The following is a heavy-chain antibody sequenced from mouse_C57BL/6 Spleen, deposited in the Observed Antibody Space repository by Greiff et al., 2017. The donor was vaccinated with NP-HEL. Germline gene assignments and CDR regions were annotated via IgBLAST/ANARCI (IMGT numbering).Heavy chain of an antibody. CDR3: NPITTVVADWYFDV. Sequence: EVKVEESGGGLVQPGGSMKLSCVASGFTFSNYWMNWVRQSPEKGLEWVAQIRLKSDNYATHYAESVKGRFTISRDDSKSSVYLQMNNLRAEDTGIYYCNPITTVVADWYFDVWGTGTTVTVSS. CDR1: GFTFSNYW. D-gene: IGHD1-1*01. V-gene: IGHV6-3*01. CDR2: IRLKSDNYAT. J-gene: IGHJ1*03.